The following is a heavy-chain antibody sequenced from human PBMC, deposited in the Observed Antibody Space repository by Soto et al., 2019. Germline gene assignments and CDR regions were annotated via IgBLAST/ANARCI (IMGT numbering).Heavy chain of an antibody. Sequence: EVQLVESGGGLVQPGGSLRLSCAASGFTFSSYWMHWVRQAPGKGLVWVSRINSDGSSTSYADSVKGRFTISRDNAXXMLYLQMNCMIAEDTAVYYCARVSSSGLGVGYFDYWGQGTLVTVSS. V-gene: IGHV3-74*01. CDR2: INSDGSST. D-gene: IGHD6-13*01. CDR1: GFTFSSYW. CDR3: ARVSSSGLGVGYFDY. J-gene: IGHJ4*02.